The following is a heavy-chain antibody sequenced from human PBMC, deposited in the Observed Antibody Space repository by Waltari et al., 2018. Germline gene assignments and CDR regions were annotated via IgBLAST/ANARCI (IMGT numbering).Heavy chain of an antibody. V-gene: IGHV3-9*01. D-gene: IGHD3-22*01. CDR2: FSWKSVSI. CDR3: AKVRDYYDSSGLDY. Sequence: EVQLVESGGGLLQPGRSLRLSCAAFGFTFDDSAMHSVRQAPGKGRGDVSCFSWKSVSIGYADSVKGRFTSSRDNAKNSLYLQMNSMRAEDTALYYCAKVRDYYDSSGLDYWGQGTLVTVSS. J-gene: IGHJ4*02. CDR1: GFTFDDSA.